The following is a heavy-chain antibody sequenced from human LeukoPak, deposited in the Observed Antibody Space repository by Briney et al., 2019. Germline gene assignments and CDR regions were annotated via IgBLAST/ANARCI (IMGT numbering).Heavy chain of an antibody. CDR2: ISATGNT. Sequence: PSQTLSLTCTVSGDSLSSGTYHWNWIRQPAGKGLEWIGRISATGNTNYHPSLKSRVTLSVDTSKNQFSLRLNSVTAADTAVYFCARVGSGAFDIWGQGTMVTVSS. CDR3: ARVGSGAFDI. V-gene: IGHV4-61*02. D-gene: IGHD3-10*01. CDR1: GDSLSSGTYH. J-gene: IGHJ3*02.